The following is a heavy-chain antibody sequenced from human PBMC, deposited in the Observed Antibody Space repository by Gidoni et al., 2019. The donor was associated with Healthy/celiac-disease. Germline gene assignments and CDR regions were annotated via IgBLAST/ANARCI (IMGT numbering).Heavy chain of an antibody. J-gene: IGHJ2*01. D-gene: IGHD2-15*01. V-gene: IGHV4-39*01. CDR3: ARLGYCSGGSCLVPGYFDL. Sequence: QLQLQESGPGLVKPSETLSLTCTVSGGSLSSSSYYWGWIRQPPGKGLEWIGSIYYSGGTYYNPSLKSRVTISVDTSKNQFSLKLSSVTAADTAVYYCARLGYCSGGSCLVPGYFDLWGRGTLVTVSS. CDR1: GGSLSSSSYY. CDR2: IYYSGGT.